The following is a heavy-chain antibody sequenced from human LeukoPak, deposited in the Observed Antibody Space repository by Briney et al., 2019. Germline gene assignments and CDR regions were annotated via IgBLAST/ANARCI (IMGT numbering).Heavy chain of an antibody. D-gene: IGHD4-17*01. CDR1: GSNFKSYW. J-gene: IGHJ6*03. Sequence: GGSRQISCKGSGSNFKSYWIGWGRQLPGKGVEGMGIIYRGDCDTIYSPSFQGQVPISADKSISTAYLQWSSLKASDTAMYYCARLGYGDYYPYYYYMDVWGKGTTVTVSS. CDR2: IYRGDCDT. V-gene: IGHV5-51*01. CDR3: ARLGYGDYYPYYYYMDV.